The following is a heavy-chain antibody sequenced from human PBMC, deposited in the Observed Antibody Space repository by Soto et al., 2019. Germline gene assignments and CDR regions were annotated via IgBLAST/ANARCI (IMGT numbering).Heavy chain of an antibody. CDR2: ISGSGGST. CDR3: AKDIRDMRGPGPLLRRTRDY. J-gene: IGHJ4*02. CDR1: GFTFSSYA. Sequence: GGSLRLSCAASGFTFSSYAMSWVRQAPGKGLEWVSAISGSGGSTYYADSVKGRFTISRDNSKNTLYLQMNSLRAEDTAVYYCAKDIRDMRGPGPLLRRTRDYWGQGTLVTVSS. D-gene: IGHD3-22*01. V-gene: IGHV3-23*01.